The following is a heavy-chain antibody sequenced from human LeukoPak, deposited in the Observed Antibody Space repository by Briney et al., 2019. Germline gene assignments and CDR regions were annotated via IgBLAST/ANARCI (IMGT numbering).Heavy chain of an antibody. V-gene: IGHV4-39*01. CDR2: IYSSGNS. D-gene: IGHD3-16*01. J-gene: IGHJ5*02. CDR1: GDSLTPNGYW. CDR3: ARRGIWDLQIGNWFDP. Sequence: SETLSLTCSITGDSLTPNGYWWGWIPQSPGKCLECIGNIYSSGNSYYNPSLKIRATISPDTSKNQYSLRLTSVTAADTAIYYCARRGIWDLQIGNWFDPWGQGILVIVSS.